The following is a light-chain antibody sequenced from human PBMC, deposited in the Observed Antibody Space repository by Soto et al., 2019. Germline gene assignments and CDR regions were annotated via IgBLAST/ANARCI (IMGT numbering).Light chain of an antibody. V-gene: IGLV1-44*01. Sequence: QSVLTQPPSASATPGQRVTISCSGSSSNIGTNTVNWYKQVPGTAPTLLIYTDHHRPAGVPDRFSGSKSGTSTSLAISWLQSEDEADYYCAAWDGSLNVVLFGGGTKLTVL. CDR1: SSNIGTNT. J-gene: IGLJ2*01. CDR2: TDH. CDR3: AAWDGSLNVVL.